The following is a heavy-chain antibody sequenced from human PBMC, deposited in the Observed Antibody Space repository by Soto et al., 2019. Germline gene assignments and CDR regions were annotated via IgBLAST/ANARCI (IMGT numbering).Heavy chain of an antibody. D-gene: IGHD2-15*01. J-gene: IGHJ4*02. CDR1: GFTFSSYA. CDR2: ISGSGGST. CDR3: AKFPRVVIVVVVAALTVYYFDY. V-gene: IGHV3-23*01. Sequence: PGGSLRLSCAASGFTFSSYAMSWVRQAPGKGLEWVSAISGSGGSTYYADSVKGRFTISRDNSKNTLYLQMNSLRAEDTAVYYCAKFPRVVIVVVVAALTVYYFDYWGQGTLVTVSS.